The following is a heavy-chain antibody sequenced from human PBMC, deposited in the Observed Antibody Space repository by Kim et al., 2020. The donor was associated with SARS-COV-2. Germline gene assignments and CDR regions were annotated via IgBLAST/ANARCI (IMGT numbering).Heavy chain of an antibody. Sequence: SETLSLTCAVYGGSFSGYYWSWIRQPPGKGLEWIGEINHSGSTNYNPSLKSRVTISVDTSKNQFSLKLSSVTAADTAVYYCARGLLLGSGGSYLGWFDPCAREPWSPSPQ. J-gene: IGHJ5*02. CDR2: INHSGST. CDR3: ARGLLLGSGGSYLGWFDP. CDR1: GGSFSGYY. V-gene: IGHV4-34*01. D-gene: IGHD2-15*01.